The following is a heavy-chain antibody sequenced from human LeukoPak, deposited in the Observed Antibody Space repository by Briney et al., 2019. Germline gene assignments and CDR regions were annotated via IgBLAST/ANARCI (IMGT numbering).Heavy chain of an antibody. CDR2: IYTSGST. D-gene: IGHD3-22*01. CDR1: GGSISSDY. J-gene: IGHJ4*02. V-gene: IGHV4-4*07. CDR3: AKEGYDSSGYYAFGY. Sequence: SETLSLTCTVSGGSISSDYWSGIRQPAGKGLEWIGRIYTSGSTSYNPSLKSRVTMSVDTSKRQISLRLSSVTAADTAASYCAKEGYDSSGYYAFGYWGQGTLVTVSS.